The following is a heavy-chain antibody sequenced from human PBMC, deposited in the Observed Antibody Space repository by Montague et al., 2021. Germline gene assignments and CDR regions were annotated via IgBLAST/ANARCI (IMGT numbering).Heavy chain of an antibody. Sequence: SETLSLNCTVSRSLINSDYYWGWIRQPPGKGLEWMGSVSHGGRTYYNPSLKSRVTISVDTSNNHFSLKLSSVTAADTAMYYCARERDRYYYMDIWGKGTTVTVSS. V-gene: IGHV4-38-2*02. J-gene: IGHJ6*03. CDR1: RSLINSDYY. CDR3: ARERDRYYYMDI. CDR2: VSHGGRT.